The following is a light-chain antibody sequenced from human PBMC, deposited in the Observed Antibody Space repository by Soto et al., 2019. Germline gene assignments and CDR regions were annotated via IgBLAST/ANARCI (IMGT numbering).Light chain of an antibody. CDR3: QSYDSSIYV. J-gene: IGLJ1*01. V-gene: IGLV1-40*01. CDR2: GNS. CDR1: SSNIGAGYD. Sequence: QSVLTQPPSVSVAPGQRVTISCTGSSSNIGAGYDVHWYQQLPGTAPKLLIYGNSNRPSGVPDRFSGSKSGTSASLAITGLQAEDEADYYCQSYDSSIYVFGTGTKVTVL.